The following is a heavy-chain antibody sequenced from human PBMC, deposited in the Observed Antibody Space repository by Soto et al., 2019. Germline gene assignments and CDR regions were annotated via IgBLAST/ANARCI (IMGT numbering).Heavy chain of an antibody. V-gene: IGHV1-3*01. CDR3: ARVRGDYFDY. Sequence: GASVKVSCKASGYTFTAYAMHWVRQAPGQRLEWMGWINGGNGYTKYSQNFQGTVTITRDTSASTAYLELSSLRSEDTAVYYCARVRGDYFDYWGQGTLVTVSS. CDR2: INGGNGYT. J-gene: IGHJ4*02. CDR1: GYTFTAYA. D-gene: IGHD4-17*01.